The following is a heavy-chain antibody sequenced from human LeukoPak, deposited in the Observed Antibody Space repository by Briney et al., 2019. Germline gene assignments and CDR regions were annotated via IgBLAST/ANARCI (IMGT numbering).Heavy chain of an antibody. CDR3: ARGFSWDHKTQPSLSPFDY. Sequence: ASVKVSCKASGYTFTGYYMHWVRQAPGQGLEWMGWINPNSGGTNYAQKFQGRVTMTRDTSISTAYMELSRLRSDDTAVYYCARGFSWDHKTQPSLSPFDYWGQGTLVTVSS. J-gene: IGHJ4*02. CDR1: GYTFTGYY. D-gene: IGHD1-14*01. CDR2: INPNSGGT. V-gene: IGHV1-2*02.